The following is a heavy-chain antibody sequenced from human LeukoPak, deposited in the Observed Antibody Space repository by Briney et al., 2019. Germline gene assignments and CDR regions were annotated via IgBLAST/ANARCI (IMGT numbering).Heavy chain of an antibody. CDR3: FARKRQGSGTNCSGGRCYDAFDI. V-gene: IGHV3-30*02. Sequence: PGGSLRLSCAASGFTFSSYGMHWVRQAPGKGLEWVAFISYDGSNKYYADAVKGRFTISRDNSKNTLYLQMNSLRAEDTAVYYSFARKRQGSGTNCSGGRCYDAFDIWGRGTMVTVSS. CDR1: GFTFSSYG. D-gene: IGHD2-15*01. CDR2: ISYDGSNK. J-gene: IGHJ3*02.